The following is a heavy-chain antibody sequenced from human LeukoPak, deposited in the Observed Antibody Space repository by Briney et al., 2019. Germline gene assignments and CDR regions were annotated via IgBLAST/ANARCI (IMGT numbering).Heavy chain of an antibody. CDR1: GYTFTSYG. V-gene: IGHV1-18*01. Sequence: ASVKVSCKASGYTFTSYGISWVRQAPGQGLEWMGWISVYNGNTNYAQKLQGRVTMTTDTSTSTAYMELRSLRSDDTAVYYCARGDASWDEYVISHYFDYWGQGTLVTVSS. CDR2: ISVYNGNT. D-gene: IGHD7-27*01. J-gene: IGHJ4*02. CDR3: ARGDASWDEYVISHYFDY.